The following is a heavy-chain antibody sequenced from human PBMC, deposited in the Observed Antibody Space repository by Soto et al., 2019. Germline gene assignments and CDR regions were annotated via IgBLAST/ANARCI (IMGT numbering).Heavy chain of an antibody. CDR1: GFTFSTYW. J-gene: IGHJ5*02. D-gene: IGHD3-3*02. CDR2: INADGTTT. CDR3: ATVATHSYNWVDP. Sequence: EVHLVESGGGLVQPGGSLRLSCAASGFTFSTYWMHWVRQAPGKGLVWGSRINADGTTTTYADSVKGRFTISRDNAKNTRYRQMNGLRAEDTAVYFCATVATHSYNWVDPWGQGTLVTISS. V-gene: IGHV3-74*01.